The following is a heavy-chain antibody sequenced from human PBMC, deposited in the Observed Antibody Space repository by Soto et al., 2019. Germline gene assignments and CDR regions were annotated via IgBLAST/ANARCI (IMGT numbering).Heavy chain of an antibody. V-gene: IGHV3-21*01. Sequence: EVQLVESGGGLVKPGGSLRLSCAASGFTFSSYSMNWVRQAPGKGLEWVSSISSSSSYIYYADSVKGRFTISRANAKNSLYLQMNSLRAEDTAVYYCARGPKDIVVYDDYWGQGTLVTVAS. CDR3: ARGPKDIVVYDDY. J-gene: IGHJ4*02. CDR2: ISSSSSYI. D-gene: IGHD2-2*01. CDR1: GFTFSSYS.